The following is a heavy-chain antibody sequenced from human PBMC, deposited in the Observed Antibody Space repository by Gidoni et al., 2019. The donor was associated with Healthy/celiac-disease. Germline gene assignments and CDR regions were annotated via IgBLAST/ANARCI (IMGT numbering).Heavy chain of an antibody. Sequence: QVQLQQWGAGLLKPSETLSLTCAVYGGSFSGYYWSWIRQPPGKGLEWIGEINHSGSTNYNPSLKSRVTISVDTSKNQFSLKLSSVTAADTAVYYCARGRVAGNTRGFGYWGQGTLVTVSS. D-gene: IGHD6-19*01. CDR1: GGSFSGYY. CDR3: ARGRVAGNTRGFGY. CDR2: INHSGST. V-gene: IGHV4-34*01. J-gene: IGHJ4*02.